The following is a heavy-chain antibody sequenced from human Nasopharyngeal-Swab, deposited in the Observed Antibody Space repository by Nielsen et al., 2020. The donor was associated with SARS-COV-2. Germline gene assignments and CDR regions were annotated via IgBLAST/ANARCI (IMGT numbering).Heavy chain of an antibody. V-gene: IGHV3-11*01. Sequence: GESLKISCAASGFTFSDHYMTWIRQAPGKGLEWVSYIGNRGTPINYADSVKGRFTISRDSARNSLYLQMNNLRAEDTAVYYCATTTPSIVVVPAAMRYYYYGMDVWGQGTTVTVSS. CDR2: IGNRGTPI. J-gene: IGHJ6*02. D-gene: IGHD2-2*01. CDR3: ATTTPSIVVVPAAMRYYYYGMDV. CDR1: GFTFSDHY.